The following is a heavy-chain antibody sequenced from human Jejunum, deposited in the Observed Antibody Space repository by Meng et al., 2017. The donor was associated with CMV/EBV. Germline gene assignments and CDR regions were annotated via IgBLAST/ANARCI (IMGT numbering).Heavy chain of an antibody. Sequence: VHLLHGGAGLLKPSETLSLSCGVFGAPFSGYWSWVRQPPGKGLEWIGEITHSGSTNYNVSLKSRVTISIDTSKNQFSLKLSSVTATDTAVYYCAPGFRSWSGSYSSWGQGTLVTVSS. CDR1: GAPFSGY. V-gene: IGHV4-34*01. CDR2: ITHSGST. J-gene: IGHJ4*02. D-gene: IGHD1-26*01. CDR3: APGFRSWSGSYSS.